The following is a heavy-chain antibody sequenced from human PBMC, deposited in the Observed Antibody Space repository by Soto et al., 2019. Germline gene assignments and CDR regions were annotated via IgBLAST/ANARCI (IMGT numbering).Heavy chain of an antibody. Sequence: EVQLVESGGGLVPPGRSLRLSCAASSFTFGDYAMHWVRQTPGKGLEWVSCISWDSGNIVYVDSVEGRFTISRDNAKNSLFLQMNSLRPEDTAFYYCTKGYTTSCFAHFEYWGQGALVTVSS. J-gene: IGHJ4*02. CDR2: ISWDSGNI. CDR1: SFTFGDYA. CDR3: TKGYTTSCFAHFEY. V-gene: IGHV3-9*01. D-gene: IGHD2-2*01.